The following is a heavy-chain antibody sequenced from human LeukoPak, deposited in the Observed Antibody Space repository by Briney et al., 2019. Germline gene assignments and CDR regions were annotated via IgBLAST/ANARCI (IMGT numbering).Heavy chain of an antibody. CDR1: GGTFSSYA. J-gene: IGHJ5*02. D-gene: IGHD3-3*01. V-gene: IGHV1-69*05. CDR2: IIPIFGTA. CDR3: ARARRSGYYSSWWFDP. Sequence: SVKVSCKASGGTFSSYAISWVRQAPGQGLEWMGGIIPIFGTANYAQKFQGRVTITRDTSASTAYMELSSLRSEDTAVYYCARARRSGYYSSWWFDPWGQGTLVTVSS.